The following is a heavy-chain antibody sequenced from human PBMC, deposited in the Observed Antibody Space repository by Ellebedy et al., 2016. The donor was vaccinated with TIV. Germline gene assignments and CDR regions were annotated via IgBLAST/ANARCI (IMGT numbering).Heavy chain of an antibody. Sequence: SETLSLTXTVSGGSISSYYWSWIRQPAGKGLEWIGRIYTSGSTNYNPSLKSRVTMSVDTSKNQFSLKLSSVTAADTAVYYCARGAPGSSGFHYYYYMDVWGKGTTVTVSS. V-gene: IGHV4-4*07. CDR1: GGSISSYY. CDR3: ARGAPGSSGFHYYYYMDV. D-gene: IGHD2-15*01. CDR2: IYTSGST. J-gene: IGHJ6*03.